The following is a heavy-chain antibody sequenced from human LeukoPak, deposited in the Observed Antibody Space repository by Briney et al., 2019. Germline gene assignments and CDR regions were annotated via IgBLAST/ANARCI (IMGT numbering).Heavy chain of an antibody. CDR2: IWYDGSNK. J-gene: IGHJ4*02. CDR3: AREGPRGNSQFDY. CDR1: GFTFSSYG. Sequence: PGRSLRLSCAASGFTFSSYGMHWVRQAPGKGLEWVALIWYDGSNKYYADSVKGRLTISRDNPKNTLYLQMNSLRAEDTAVYYCAREGPRGNSQFDYWGQGTLVTVSS. V-gene: IGHV3-33*08. D-gene: IGHD2/OR15-2a*01.